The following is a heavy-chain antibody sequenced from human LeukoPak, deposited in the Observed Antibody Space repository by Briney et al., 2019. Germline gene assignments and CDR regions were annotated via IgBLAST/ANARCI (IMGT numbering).Heavy chain of an antibody. Sequence: GASVKVSCKASGYTFTGYYVQWVRQAPGQGLEWMGWINPNSGGTSYAQKFQGRVTMTRGTSTSTVYMELSRLRSDDTAVYYCARVYTVTANYYYYMDVWGKGTTDTVSS. CDR2: INPNSGGT. V-gene: IGHV1-2*02. D-gene: IGHD4-17*01. J-gene: IGHJ6*03. CDR3: ARVYTVTANYYYYMDV. CDR1: GYTFTGYY.